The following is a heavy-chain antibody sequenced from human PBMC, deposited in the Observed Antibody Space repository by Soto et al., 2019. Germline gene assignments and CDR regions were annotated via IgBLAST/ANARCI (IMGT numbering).Heavy chain of an antibody. CDR2: ISTNGDST. CDR1: GFTFGSYP. V-gene: IGHV3-64*01. Sequence: EVQLVESGGGLVQPGGSLRLSCAASGFTFGSYPMHWVRQAPGKGLEYVSAISTNGDSTFYANSVKGRFTISRDNFKNTLYLQIGSMRAEGMGVYHCAREGMSRPRWVFDYWGQGTLVTASS. CDR3: AREGMSRPRWVFDY. J-gene: IGHJ4*02. D-gene: IGHD6-13*01.